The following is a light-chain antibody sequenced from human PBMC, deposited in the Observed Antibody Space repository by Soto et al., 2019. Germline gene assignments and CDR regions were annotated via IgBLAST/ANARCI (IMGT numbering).Light chain of an antibody. Sequence: SYELTQPPSVSVAPGKTARITCGGNNIGSKSVHWYQQRPGQAPVLVIYYDSDRPSGIPERFSGSNSGNTATLTISRVEAGDEDDYYCQVWDSSSDLATWVFGGGTKLTVL. CDR2: YDS. J-gene: IGLJ2*01. V-gene: IGLV3-21*04. CDR3: QVWDSSSDLATWV. CDR1: NIGSKS.